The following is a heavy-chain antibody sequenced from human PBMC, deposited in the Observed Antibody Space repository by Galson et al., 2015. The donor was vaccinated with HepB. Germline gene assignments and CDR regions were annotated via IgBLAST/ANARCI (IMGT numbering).Heavy chain of an antibody. J-gene: IGHJ5*02. CDR2: FDPEDGET. V-gene: IGHV1-24*01. CDR3: ATADYCTNGVCYTRNWFDP. CDR1: GYTLTELS. D-gene: IGHD2-8*01. Sequence: SVKVSCKVSGYTLTELSMHWVRQAPGKGLEWMGGFDPEDGETIYAQKFQGRVTMTEDTSTDTAYMELSSLRSEDTAVYYCATADYCTNGVCYTRNWFDPWGQGTLVTVSS.